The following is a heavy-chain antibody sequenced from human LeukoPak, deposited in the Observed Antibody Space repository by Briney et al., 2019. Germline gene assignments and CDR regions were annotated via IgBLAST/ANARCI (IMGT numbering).Heavy chain of an antibody. CDR3: AKGAPSSSSIFDF. V-gene: IGHV3-23*01. CDR1: GFTFGHNA. CDR2: LSGSGGDT. Sequence: PGGSLRLSCEASGFTFGHNAMAWVRQAPGKRLEWVSALSGSGGDTFYADSVKGRFTISRDNSKNTLYLQLSSLRPDDTAVYYCAKGAPSSSSIFDFWGPGTLVTVSS. J-gene: IGHJ4*02. D-gene: IGHD6-6*01.